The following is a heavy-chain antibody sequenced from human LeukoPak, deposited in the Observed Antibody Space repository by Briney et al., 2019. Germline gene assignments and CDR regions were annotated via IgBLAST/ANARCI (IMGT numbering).Heavy chain of an antibody. V-gene: IGHV3-30*02. CDR2: IRYDGSDK. CDR3: AKDGVGTSTADY. D-gene: IGHD1-26*01. J-gene: IGHJ4*01. CDR1: GFSLSSYG. Sequence: GGSLRLSCAASGFSLSSYGMQWVRQAPGKGLEWVAFIRYDGSDKYYADSVKGRFTISRDNSKNMLSLQMNSLRPEDTAVYYCAKDGVGTSTADYCGHGTLVTVSS.